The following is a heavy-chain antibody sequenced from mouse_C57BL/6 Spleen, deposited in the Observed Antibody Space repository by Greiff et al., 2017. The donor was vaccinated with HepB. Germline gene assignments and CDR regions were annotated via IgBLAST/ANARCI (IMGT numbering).Heavy chain of an antibody. CDR1: GYTFTSYW. Sequence: QVQLQQPGAELVKPGASVKVSCKASGYTFTSYWMHWVKQRPGQGLEWIGRIHPSDSDTNYNQKLKGKATLTVNKAASTAYMQHSDLTSEDSAVYYGAIREAMDYWGQGTSVTVSS. CDR2: IHPSDSDT. J-gene: IGHJ4*01. CDR3: AIREAMDY. V-gene: IGHV1-74*01.